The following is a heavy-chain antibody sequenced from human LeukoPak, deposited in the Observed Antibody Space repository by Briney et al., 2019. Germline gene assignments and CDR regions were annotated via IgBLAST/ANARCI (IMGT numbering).Heavy chain of an antibody. D-gene: IGHD3-10*01. V-gene: IGHV3-74*01. CDR1: GFTFSSYW. CDR2: INSDGSST. CDR3: ARDGVTMVRGVKKFDY. J-gene: IGHJ4*02. Sequence: GGSLRLSCAASGFTFSSYWMHWVRQAPGKGLVWVSRINSDGSSTSYADSVKGRFTISRDNAKNTLYLQMNSLRAEDTAVYYCARDGVTMVRGVKKFDYWGQGTLVTVSS.